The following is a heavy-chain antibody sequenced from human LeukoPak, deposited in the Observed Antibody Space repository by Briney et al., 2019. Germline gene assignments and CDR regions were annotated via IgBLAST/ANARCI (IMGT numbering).Heavy chain of an antibody. J-gene: IGHJ4*02. CDR1: GGSIRGYY. V-gene: IGHV4-59*01. CDR3: AREGSGWYALDY. Sequence: SETLSLTCTVSGGSIRGYYWSWIRQPPGKGLVYIGYIYDSGITYYNPTLKSRVTISSDTSKNQFSLKVTSVTAADTAVYYCAREGSGWYALDYWGQGTLVTVSS. D-gene: IGHD6-19*01. CDR2: IYDSGIT.